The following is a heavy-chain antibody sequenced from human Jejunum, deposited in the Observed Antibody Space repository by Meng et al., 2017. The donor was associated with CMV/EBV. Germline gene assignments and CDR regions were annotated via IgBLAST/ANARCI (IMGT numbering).Heavy chain of an antibody. CDR2: ISYDGNNK. J-gene: IGHJ4*02. Sequence: FPFSSYAMHWVRHDPGEGLNWVAIISYDGNNKCYADSMKGRFTISGDDSKNTLYLQMNSLRAEDTAVYYCARGVYYYSPGSYGVFDYWGQGTLVTVSS. D-gene: IGHD3-10*01. CDR1: FPFSSYA. CDR3: ARGVYYYSPGSYGVFDY. V-gene: IGHV3-30-3*01.